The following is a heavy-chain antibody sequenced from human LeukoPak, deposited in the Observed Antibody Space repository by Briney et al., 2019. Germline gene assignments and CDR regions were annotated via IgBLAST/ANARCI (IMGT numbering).Heavy chain of an antibody. V-gene: IGHV4-59*12. D-gene: IGHD5-18*01. CDR1: GGSINSYY. Sequence: PSETLSLTCTVSGGSINSYYWSWIRQPPGKGLEWIGYIYYSGSTSYNPSLKSRVTISVDTSKNQFSLKLTSVTAADTAMYYCARDHGRSYNYGSDALDIWGQGTLVIVSA. J-gene: IGHJ3*02. CDR2: IYYSGST. CDR3: ARDHGRSYNYGSDALDI.